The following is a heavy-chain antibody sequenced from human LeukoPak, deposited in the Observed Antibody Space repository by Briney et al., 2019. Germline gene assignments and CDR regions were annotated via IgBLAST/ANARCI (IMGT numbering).Heavy chain of an antibody. Sequence: GASVKVSCKASGYTFTSYGISWVRQAPGQGLEWMGWINPNSGDTDYSQKFQGRVTMTRDTSISTTYMELSRLASDDTAIYYCARDRTASWYGGEDYWGQGTLVTVSS. V-gene: IGHV1-2*02. J-gene: IGHJ4*02. CDR1: GYTFTSYG. CDR2: INPNSGDT. D-gene: IGHD6-13*01. CDR3: ARDRTASWYGGEDY.